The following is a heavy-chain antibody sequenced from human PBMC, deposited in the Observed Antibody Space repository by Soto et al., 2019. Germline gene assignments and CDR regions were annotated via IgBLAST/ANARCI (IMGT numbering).Heavy chain of an antibody. CDR2: INHSGST. CDR1: GGSFSGYY. D-gene: IGHD2-15*01. V-gene: IGHV4-34*01. Sequence: SETLSLTCAVYGGSFSGYYWSWIRQPPGKGLEWIGEINHSGSTNYNPSLKSRVTISVDTSKNQFSLKLSSVTAADTAVYYCARARLPNRANWFDPWGQGTLVTVSS. J-gene: IGHJ5*02. CDR3: ARARLPNRANWFDP.